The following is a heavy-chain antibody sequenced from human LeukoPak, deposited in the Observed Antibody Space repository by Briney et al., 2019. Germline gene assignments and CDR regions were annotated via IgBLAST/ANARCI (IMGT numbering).Heavy chain of an antibody. CDR1: GFTFSSYS. CDR3: ARDDCSRTSCLDAFDI. CDR2: ISSSSSYI. J-gene: IGHJ3*02. V-gene: IGHV3-21*01. D-gene: IGHD2-2*01. Sequence: GGSLRLSCAASGFTFSSYSMNWVRQDPGKGLEWVSSISSSSSYIYYADSVKGRFTISRDNAKNSLYLQMNSLRAEDTAVYYCARDDCSRTSCLDAFDIWGQGTMVTVSS.